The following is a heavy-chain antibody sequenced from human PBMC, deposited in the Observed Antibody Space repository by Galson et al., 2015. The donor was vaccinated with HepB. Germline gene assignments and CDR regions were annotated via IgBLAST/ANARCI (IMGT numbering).Heavy chain of an antibody. D-gene: IGHD5-24*01. J-gene: IGHJ6*03. CDR3: ESHGGHNYHYYMDV. Sequence: SLRLSCAASGFTASNNYVSWVRQAPGKGLEWVSVIYRGGNTYYADSVKGRFTISRDNSKNTVYLQMNSLRAEDTAVYYCESHGGHNYHYYMDVWGKGTTVTVSS. V-gene: IGHV3-53*01. CDR1: GFTASNNY. CDR2: IYRGGNT.